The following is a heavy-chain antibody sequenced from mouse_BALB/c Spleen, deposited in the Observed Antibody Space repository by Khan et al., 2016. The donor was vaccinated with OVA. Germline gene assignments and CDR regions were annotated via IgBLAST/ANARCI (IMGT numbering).Heavy chain of an antibody. Sequence: EVELVESGGGFMQPGGSLKLSCATSGFTFTDYYMYWVRQPPEKRLEWVAYISNRGTTTYYPDTVRGRFTISRDNDKNTLYLQMSRLGSDDTAIYFCEREGDGGGLAYWGQGTLVTVSA. CDR2: ISNRGTTT. D-gene: IGHD1-1*02. V-gene: IGHV5-12*02. CDR1: GFTFTDYY. CDR3: EREGDGGGLAY. J-gene: IGHJ3*01.